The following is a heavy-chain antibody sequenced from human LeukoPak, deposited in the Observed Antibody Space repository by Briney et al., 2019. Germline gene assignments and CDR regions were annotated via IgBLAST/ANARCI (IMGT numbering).Heavy chain of an antibody. CDR2: ISSSSSYM. CDR1: GFTFSGYS. D-gene: IGHD3-22*01. V-gene: IGHV3-21*01. Sequence: PGGSLRLSCAASGFTFSGYSMNWVRQAPGKGLEWVSSISSSSSYMYYADSVKGRFTISRDNAKNSLYLQMNSLRAEDTAVYYCAYLYYYDSSGGQDAFDIWGQGTMVTVSS. J-gene: IGHJ3*02. CDR3: AYLYYYDSSGGQDAFDI.